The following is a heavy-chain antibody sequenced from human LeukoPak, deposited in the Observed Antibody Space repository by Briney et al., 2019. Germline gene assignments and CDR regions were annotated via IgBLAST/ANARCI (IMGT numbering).Heavy chain of an antibody. D-gene: IGHD1-20*01. J-gene: IGHJ4*02. CDR3: ARPTRLNWNAPQFDY. CDR1: GGSISSSSYS. CDR2: IYYSGST. Sequence: SETLSLTCTVSGGSISSSSYSWGWIRQPPGKGLEWIGSIYYSGSTYYNPSLKSRVTISVDTSKNQFSLKLSSVTAADTAVYYCARPTRLNWNAPQFDYWGQGILVTVSS. V-gene: IGHV4-39*01.